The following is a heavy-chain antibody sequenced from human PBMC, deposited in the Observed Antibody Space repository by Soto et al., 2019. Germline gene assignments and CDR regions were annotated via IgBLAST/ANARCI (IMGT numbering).Heavy chain of an antibody. CDR3: ARGRVTQWLVNYFDY. CDR2: IYYSGST. CDR1: GGSISSYY. V-gene: IGHV4-59*01. J-gene: IGHJ4*02. Sequence: PSETLSLTCTVSGGSISSYYWSWIRQPPGKGLEWIGYIYYSGSTNYNPSLKSRVTISVDTSKNQFSLKLSSVTAADTAVYYCARGRVTQWLVNYFDYWGQGXLVTVYS. D-gene: IGHD6-19*01.